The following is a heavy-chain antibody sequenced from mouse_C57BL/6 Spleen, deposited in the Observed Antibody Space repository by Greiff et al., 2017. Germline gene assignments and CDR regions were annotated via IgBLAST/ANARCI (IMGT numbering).Heavy chain of an antibody. J-gene: IGHJ1*03. CDR3: ARNYGSSYGYFDV. CDR2: INPNNGGT. D-gene: IGHD1-1*01. Sequence: EVQLQQSGPELVKPGASVKMSCKASGYTFTDYNMHWVKQSHGKSLEWIGYINPNNGGTSYNQKFKGKATLSVNKSSSTAYMELRSLTSEDSAVYYCARNYGSSYGYFDVWGTGTTVTVSS. V-gene: IGHV1-22*01. CDR1: GYTFTDYN.